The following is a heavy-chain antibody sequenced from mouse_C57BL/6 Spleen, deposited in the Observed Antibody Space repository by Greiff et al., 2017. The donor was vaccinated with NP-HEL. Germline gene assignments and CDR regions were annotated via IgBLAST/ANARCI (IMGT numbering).Heavy chain of an antibody. V-gene: IGHV5-17*01. Sequence: VKLVESGGGLVTPGGSLKLSCAASGFTFSDYGMHWVRQAPEKGLEWVAYISSGSCTIYYADTVKGRFTISRDNAKNTLFLQMTSLRSEDTAMYYCARQNHRSMDYWGQGTSVTVSS. J-gene: IGHJ4*01. CDR2: ISSGSCTI. CDR1: GFTFSDYG. D-gene: IGHD2-14*01. CDR3: ARQNHRSMDY.